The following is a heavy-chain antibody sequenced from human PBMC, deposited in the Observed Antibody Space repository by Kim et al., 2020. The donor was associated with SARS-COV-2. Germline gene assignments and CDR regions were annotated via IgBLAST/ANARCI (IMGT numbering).Heavy chain of an antibody. CDR3: AKDLYDFWSGYLDY. J-gene: IGHJ4*02. V-gene: IGHV3-30*02. Sequence: GSVKGRFTITRDNSKNTLYLQRNSLRAEGTAVYYCAKDLYDFWSGYLDYWGQGALVTVSS. D-gene: IGHD3-3*01.